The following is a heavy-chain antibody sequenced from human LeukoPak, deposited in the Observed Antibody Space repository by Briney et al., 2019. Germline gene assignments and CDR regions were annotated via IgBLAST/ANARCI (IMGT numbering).Heavy chain of an antibody. V-gene: IGHV4-34*01. CDR3: ARGWAGFGDSVFDY. Sequence: SETLSLTCAVYGGSFSGYYWSWIRQPPGKGLEWIGEINHSGSTNYNPYLKSRVTISVDTSKNQFSLKLSSVTAADTAVYYCARGWAGFGDSVFDYWGQGTLVTVSS. CDR1: GGSFSGYY. J-gene: IGHJ4*02. CDR2: INHSGST. D-gene: IGHD3-10*01.